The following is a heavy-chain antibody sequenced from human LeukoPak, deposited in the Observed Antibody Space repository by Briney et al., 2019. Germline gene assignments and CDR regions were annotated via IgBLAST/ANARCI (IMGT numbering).Heavy chain of an antibody. Sequence: TSVKVSCKASGGTFSSYAISWVRQAPGQGLEWMGRIIPILGIANYAQKFQGRVTITADKSTSTAYMELSSLRSEDTAVYYCASVADYYDSSGYVAWGRGTLVTVSS. D-gene: IGHD3-22*01. CDR2: IIPILGIA. J-gene: IGHJ5*02. CDR1: GGTFSSYA. V-gene: IGHV1-69*04. CDR3: ASVADYYDSSGYVA.